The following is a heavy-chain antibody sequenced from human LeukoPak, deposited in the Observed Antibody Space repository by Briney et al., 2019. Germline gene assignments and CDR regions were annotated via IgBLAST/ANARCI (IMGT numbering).Heavy chain of an antibody. Sequence: GESLRLSCAASGFTFSSYAMSWVRQAPGKGLEWVSGISGSGGSTYYADSVKGWVTISRDNSNNTLYLQMNSLRAEDTAVYYCAKRGYDYGHSYFDYWGQGTLVTVSS. CDR2: ISGSGGST. V-gene: IGHV3-23*01. D-gene: IGHD4-17*01. CDR1: GFTFSSYA. J-gene: IGHJ4*02. CDR3: AKRGYDYGHSYFDY.